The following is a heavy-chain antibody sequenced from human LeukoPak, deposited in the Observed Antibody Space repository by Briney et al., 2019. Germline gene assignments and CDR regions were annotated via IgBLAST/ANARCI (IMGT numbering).Heavy chain of an antibody. J-gene: IGHJ4*02. Sequence: GGSLRLSCAASGFIFSSYWMHWVRHVPGKGLGWVSRINSDGSSTIYADSVKGRFTISRDNAKNTLYLQMNSLRAEDTAVYYCARGRGSGSSDYWGQGTLVTVSS. CDR1: GFIFSSYW. D-gene: IGHD3-10*01. V-gene: IGHV3-74*01. CDR3: ARGRGSGSSDY. CDR2: INSDGSST.